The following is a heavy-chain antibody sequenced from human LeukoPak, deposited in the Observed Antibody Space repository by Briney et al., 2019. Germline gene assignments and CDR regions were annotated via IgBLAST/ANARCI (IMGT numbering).Heavy chain of an antibody. CDR1: GGSISSYY. CDR2: IYTSGST. V-gene: IGHV4-4*07. CDR3: ARGAAAGKFDY. J-gene: IGHJ4*02. Sequence: SETLSLTCTVSGGSISSYYWSWIRQPAGKGLEWIGRIYTSGSTNYNPSLKSRVTMSVDTSKNQFSLKLSSVTAADTAVHYCARGAAAGKFDYWGQETLVTVSS. D-gene: IGHD6-13*01.